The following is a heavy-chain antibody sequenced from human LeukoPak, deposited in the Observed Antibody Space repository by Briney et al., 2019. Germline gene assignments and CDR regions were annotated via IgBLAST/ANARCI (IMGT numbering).Heavy chain of an antibody. J-gene: IGHJ6*02. CDR2: IYYSGST. D-gene: IGHD2-2*02. V-gene: IGHV4-59*08. CDR1: GGSISSYY. CDR3: ARRLPISGYYGMDA. Sequence: SETLSLTCTVSGGSISSYYWSWIRQPPGKGLEWIGYIYYSGSTNYNPSLKSRVTISVDTSKNQFSLKLSSVTAADTAVYYCARRLPISGYYGMDAWGQGTTVTVSS.